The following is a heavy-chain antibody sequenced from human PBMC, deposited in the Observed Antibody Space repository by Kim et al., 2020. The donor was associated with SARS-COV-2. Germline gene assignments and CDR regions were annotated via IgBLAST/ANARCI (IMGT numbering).Heavy chain of an antibody. J-gene: IGHJ6*02. CDR2: MNPNSGNT. CDR1: GYTFTSYD. V-gene: IGHV1-8*01. D-gene: IGHD6-6*01. CDR3: ARLSSSSDNYYYYGMDV. Sequence: ASVKVSCKASGYTFTSYDINWVRQATGQGLEWMGWMNPNSGNTGYAQKFQGRVTMTRNTSISTAYMELSSLRSEDTAVYYCARLSSSSDNYYYYGMDVWGQGTTVTVSS.